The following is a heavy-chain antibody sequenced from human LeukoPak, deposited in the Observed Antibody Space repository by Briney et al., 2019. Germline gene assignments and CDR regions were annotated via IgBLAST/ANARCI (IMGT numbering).Heavy chain of an antibody. J-gene: IGHJ5*01. CDR1: GYTFSTYN. CDR2: INPNNGFA. V-gene: IGHV1-8*01. CDR3: ARDLGQLLLDS. Sequence: ASVKVSCKTSGYTFSTYNINWVRQAAGQGLEWMGWINPNNGFAGLAEQFQGRLTVTSFISTSTVYMELTSLRSEDTAIYYCARDLGQLLLDSWGQGTLVSVSS. D-gene: IGHD1/OR15-1a*01.